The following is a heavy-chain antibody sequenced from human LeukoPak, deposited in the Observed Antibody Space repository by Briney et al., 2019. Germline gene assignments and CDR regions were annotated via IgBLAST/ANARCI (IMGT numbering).Heavy chain of an antibody. D-gene: IGHD2-15*01. CDR1: GFTFDDYA. J-gene: IGHJ4*02. Sequence: PGGSLRLSCAASGFTFDDYAMHWVRQAPGKGLEWVSLISGDGGSTYYADSVKGRFTISRDNSKNSLYLQMNSLRTEDTALYYCAKDVVRMEEGDYFDYWGQGTLVTVSS. CDR2: ISGDGGST. V-gene: IGHV3-43*02. CDR3: AKDVVRMEEGDYFDY.